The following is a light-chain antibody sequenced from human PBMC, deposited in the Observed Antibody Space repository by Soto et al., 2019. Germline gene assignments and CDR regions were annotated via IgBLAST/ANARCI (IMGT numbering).Light chain of an antibody. CDR1: QSVSSY. V-gene: IGKV3-11*01. CDR2: DAS. Sequence: EILMTQSPATLSVSPGERASLSCGASQSVSSYLAWYQQKPGQAPRLLIYDASNRATGIPARFSGSGSGTDFTLTISSLEPEDFAVYYCQQRSNWTPFTFGPGTKVD. J-gene: IGKJ3*01. CDR3: QQRSNWTPFT.